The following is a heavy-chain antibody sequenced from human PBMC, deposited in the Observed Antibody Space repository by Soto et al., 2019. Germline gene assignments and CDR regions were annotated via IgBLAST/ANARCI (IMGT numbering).Heavy chain of an antibody. CDR3: ARELAPYSSSWDYMDV. D-gene: IGHD6-13*01. V-gene: IGHV3-33*01. CDR2: IWYDGSNK. J-gene: IGHJ6*03. CDR1: GFTFSSYG. Sequence: GGSLRLSCAASGFTFSSYGMHWVRQAPGKGLEWVAVIWYDGSNKYYADSVKGRFTISRDNSKNTLYLQMNSLGAEDTAVYYCARELAPYSSSWDYMDVWGKGTTVTVSS.